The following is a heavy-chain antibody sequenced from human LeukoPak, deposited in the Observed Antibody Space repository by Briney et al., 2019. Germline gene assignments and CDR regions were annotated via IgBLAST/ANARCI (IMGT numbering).Heavy chain of an antibody. J-gene: IGHJ4*02. CDR3: ARDKSSSFDY. Sequence: SETLSLTCTVSGGSISSYYWSWIRQPPGKGLEWIGYIYYSGSTNYNPSLKSRVTISVDTSMNQFSLKLSSVTAADTAVYYCARDKSSSFDYWGQGTLVTVSS. CDR1: GGSISSYY. V-gene: IGHV4-59*01. CDR2: IYYSGST. D-gene: IGHD6-6*01.